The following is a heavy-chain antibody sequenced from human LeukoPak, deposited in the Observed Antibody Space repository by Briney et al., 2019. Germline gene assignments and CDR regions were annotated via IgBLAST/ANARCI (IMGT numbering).Heavy chain of an antibody. D-gene: IGHD3-10*01. CDR3: ARDLLRGADY. Sequence: GASVKVSCKASGYTFTSYDINWVRQATGQGLEWMGWINPNSGGTNYAQKFQGRVTMTRDTSISTAYMELSRLRSDDTAVYYCARDLLRGADYWGQGTLVTVSS. CDR1: GYTFTSYD. CDR2: INPNSGGT. V-gene: IGHV1-2*02. J-gene: IGHJ4*02.